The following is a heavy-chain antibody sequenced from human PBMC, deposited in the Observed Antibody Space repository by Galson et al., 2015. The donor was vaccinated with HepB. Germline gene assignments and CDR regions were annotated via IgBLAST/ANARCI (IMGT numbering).Heavy chain of an antibody. V-gene: IGHV3-9*01. CDR1: GFTFDDYA. CDR2: ISWNSGSI. D-gene: IGHD6-13*01. J-gene: IGHJ4*02. Sequence: SLRLSCAVSGFTFDDYAMHWVRQAPGRGLEWVSGISWNSGSIGYADSVKGRFTISRDNAKKSLYLQMNSLRAEDTTLYYCTKDIRPGIATSFDYWGQGTLVTVSS. CDR3: TKDIRPGIATSFDY.